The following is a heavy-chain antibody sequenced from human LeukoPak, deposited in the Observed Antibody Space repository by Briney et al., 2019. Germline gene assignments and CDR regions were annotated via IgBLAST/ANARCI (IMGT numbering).Heavy chain of an antibody. D-gene: IGHD4-17*01. CDR1: GGSISSGSYY. Sequence: PSQTLSLTCTVSGGSISSGSYYWSWIRQPAGKGLEWIGEINHSGSTNYNPSLKSRVTISVDTSKNQFSLKLSSVTAADTAVYYCARLPTVTFFDYWGQGTLVTVSS. V-gene: IGHV4-61*09. CDR2: INHSGST. J-gene: IGHJ4*02. CDR3: ARLPTVTFFDY.